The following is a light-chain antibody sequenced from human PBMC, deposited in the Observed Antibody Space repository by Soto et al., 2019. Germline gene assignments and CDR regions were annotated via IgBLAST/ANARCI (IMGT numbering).Light chain of an antibody. CDR3: VTRDSSLSAWV. J-gene: IGLJ1*01. Sequence: QSVLTQPPSVSAAPGQKVTISCSGSSSNIGNNYVSWYQQAPGTAPKLFIYENIKRPSGIPDRFSGSKSGTSATLGITGLQTGDEAEYYCVTRDSSLSAWVFGPGTKLTGL. CDR1: SSNIGNNY. V-gene: IGLV1-51*02. CDR2: ENI.